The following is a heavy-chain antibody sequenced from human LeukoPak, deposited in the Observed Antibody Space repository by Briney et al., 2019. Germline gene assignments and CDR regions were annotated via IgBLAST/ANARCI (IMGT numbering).Heavy chain of an antibody. CDR1: GGSFSGYY. D-gene: IGHD2-2*01. Sequence: SETLSLTCAVYGGSFSGYYWSWIRQPPGKGLEWIGEINHSGSTNYNPSLKSRVTISVDTSKNQFSLKLSSVTAADTAVYYCASLIPRDIVVVPAATDYWGQGTLVTVSS. CDR2: INHSGST. V-gene: IGHV4-34*01. J-gene: IGHJ4*02. CDR3: ASLIPRDIVVVPAATDY.